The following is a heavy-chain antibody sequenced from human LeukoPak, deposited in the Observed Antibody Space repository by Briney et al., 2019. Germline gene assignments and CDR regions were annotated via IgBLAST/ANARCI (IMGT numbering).Heavy chain of an antibody. J-gene: IGHJ6*03. CDR1: GGSISSSRYF. CDR2: IYYSGST. Sequence: PSETLSLTCTVSGGSISSSRYFWGWIRQPPGKGLEWIGSIYYSGSTYYNPSLKSRVTISVDTSKNQFSLKLSSVTAADTAVYYCARDSLGRDFWSGYKYYYYYMDVWGKGTTVTVSS. V-gene: IGHV4-39*02. D-gene: IGHD3-3*01. CDR3: ARDSLGRDFWSGYKYYYYYMDV.